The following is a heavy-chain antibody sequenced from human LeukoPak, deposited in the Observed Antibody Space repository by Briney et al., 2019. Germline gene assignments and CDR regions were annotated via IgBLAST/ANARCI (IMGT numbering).Heavy chain of an antibody. D-gene: IGHD4-17*01. Sequence: SETLSLTCAVYGGSFSGYYWSWIRQSPGKGLEWIGEINHSGSTNYNPSLKSRVTISVDTSKNQFSLKLSSVTAADTAVYYCARYSAGYGVGYWGQGTLVTVSS. J-gene: IGHJ4*02. CDR3: ARYSAGYGVGY. CDR2: INHSGST. V-gene: IGHV4-34*01. CDR1: GGSFSGYY.